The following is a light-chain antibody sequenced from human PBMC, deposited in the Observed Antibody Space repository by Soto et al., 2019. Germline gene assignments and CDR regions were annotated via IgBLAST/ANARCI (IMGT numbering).Light chain of an antibody. CDR1: SSDIGTYNY. J-gene: IGLJ3*02. Sequence: QSALTQPASVSGSPGQSITISCTGTSSDIGTYNYVSWYQQHPGKVPKLMIYEVSNRPSGVSNRFSGSKSGNTASLAISGLQAEDEADYYCSSYTTSSTQVFGGGTMVTVL. CDR3: SSYTTSSTQV. CDR2: EVS. V-gene: IGLV2-14*01.